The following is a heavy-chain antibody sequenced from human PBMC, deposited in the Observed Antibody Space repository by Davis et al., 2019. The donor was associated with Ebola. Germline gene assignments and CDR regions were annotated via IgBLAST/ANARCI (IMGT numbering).Heavy chain of an antibody. J-gene: IGHJ6*03. D-gene: IGHD3-10*01. CDR1: GYSFTNYW. Sequence: GESLKISCKASGYSFTNYWTGWVRQMPGKGLEWMGIIYAGDSDTRYSPSFQGPVTIAADKSINTAYLQWSSLKASDTAVYYCARCRSLGSYYYMDVWGNGTSVTVSS. CDR2: IYAGDSDT. V-gene: IGHV5-51*06. CDR3: ARCRSLGSYYYMDV.